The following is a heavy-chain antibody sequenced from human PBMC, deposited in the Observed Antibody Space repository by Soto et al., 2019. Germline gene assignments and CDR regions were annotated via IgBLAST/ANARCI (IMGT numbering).Heavy chain of an antibody. J-gene: IGHJ6*02. Sequence: GGSLRLSCAASGFPFSIYGMHLVRQSPGKGLEWVAFISYDGSNKYYADSVKGRFTISRDNSKNTLYLQMNSLRAEETAVYYCAKSVAARPKKNHYGMDVWGQGNXVPVSS. CDR1: GFPFSIYG. CDR2: ISYDGSNK. V-gene: IGHV3-30*18. CDR3: AKSVAARPKKNHYGMDV. D-gene: IGHD6-6*01.